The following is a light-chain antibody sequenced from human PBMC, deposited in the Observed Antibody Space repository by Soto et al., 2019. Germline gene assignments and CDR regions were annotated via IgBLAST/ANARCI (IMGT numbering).Light chain of an antibody. J-gene: IGLJ2*01. CDR1: SSNIGAGHH. V-gene: IGLV1-40*01. CDR3: PSYDTSLSDVL. Sequence: QSVLTQPPSVSGAPGQRVTVSCTGSSSNIGAGHHVHWYQQLPGTAPKLLIYNNDTRPSGVPDRVSGSKSGTSASLAISGLQAEDEAEYYCPSYDTSLSDVLFGGGTKLTVL. CDR2: NND.